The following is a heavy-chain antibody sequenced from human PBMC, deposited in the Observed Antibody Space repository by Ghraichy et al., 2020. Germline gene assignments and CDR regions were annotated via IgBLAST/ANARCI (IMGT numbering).Heavy chain of an antibody. Sequence: SGPTLVKPTETLTLTCTVSGFSLSNARMGVSWIRQPPGKALEWLAHIFSNDEKSYSTSLKSRLTISKDTSKSQVVLTMTNMDPVDTATYYCARIEGHDFWNGFYTQTIFVFDPWGQGTLVTVSS. CDR2: IFSNDEK. CDR3: ARIEGHDFWNGFYTQTIFVFDP. CDR1: GFSLSNARMG. D-gene: IGHD3-3*01. V-gene: IGHV2-26*01. J-gene: IGHJ5*02.